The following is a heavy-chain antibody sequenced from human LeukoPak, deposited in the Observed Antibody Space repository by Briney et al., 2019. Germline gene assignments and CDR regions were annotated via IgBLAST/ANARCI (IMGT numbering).Heavy chain of an antibody. Sequence: GSLRLSCAASGFTFSNYAMSWIRQPPGKGLEWIGEINHSGSTNYNPSLKSQVTISVDTSKNQFSLKLSSVTAADTAVYYCARGRVSIVVVPAAIQDRFDPWGQGTLVTVSS. CDR2: INHSGST. V-gene: IGHV4-34*01. J-gene: IGHJ5*02. CDR1: GFTFSNYA. D-gene: IGHD2-2*01. CDR3: ARGRVSIVVVPAAIQDRFDP.